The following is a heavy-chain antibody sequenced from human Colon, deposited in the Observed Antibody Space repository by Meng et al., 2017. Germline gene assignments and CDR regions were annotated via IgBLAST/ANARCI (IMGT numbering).Heavy chain of an antibody. CDR3: ARVSGFGQNFIRF. CDR2: MNPNTGKT. D-gene: IGHD3-3*01. CDR1: GFTFTNSV. J-gene: IGHJ4*02. Sequence: QGQLVQSGAEVKKPGASVKVSCKASGFTFTNSVISWVRQATGQGLEWMGWMNPNTGKTGYAQKFQGRVTMTRNTSISTAYMELGSLSAEDTAVYFCARVSGFGQNFIRFWGQGTLVTVSS. V-gene: IGHV1-8*01.